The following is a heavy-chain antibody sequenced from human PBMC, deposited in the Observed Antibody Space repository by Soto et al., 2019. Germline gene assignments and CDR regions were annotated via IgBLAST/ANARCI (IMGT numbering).Heavy chain of an antibody. V-gene: IGHV4-34*01. D-gene: IGHD6-19*01. Sequence: SETLSLTCAVYGGSFSGYYWSWIRQPPGKGLEWIGEINHSGSTNYNPSLKSRVTISVDTSKNQFSLKLSSVTAADTAVYYCARGLVYSSGWYLRLSWFDPWGQEPWSPSP. J-gene: IGHJ5*02. CDR2: INHSGST. CDR1: GGSFSGYY. CDR3: ARGLVYSSGWYLRLSWFDP.